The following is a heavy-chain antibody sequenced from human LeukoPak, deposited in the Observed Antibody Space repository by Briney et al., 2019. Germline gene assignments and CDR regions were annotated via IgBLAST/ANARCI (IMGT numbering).Heavy chain of an antibody. J-gene: IGHJ6*02. Sequence: SVNVSYKASGGRFSSYAITWVRQAPGQGLEWVGGINPILGIPTYAQKFQDRVTIPADKSTSTAYMELSSLRSEDTAVYYCARLEMVSAGVYYYYGMDVWGQGTTVTVSS. V-gene: IGHV1-69*10. CDR1: GGRFSSYA. CDR2: INPILGIP. D-gene: IGHD5-24*01. CDR3: ARLEMVSAGVYYYYGMDV.